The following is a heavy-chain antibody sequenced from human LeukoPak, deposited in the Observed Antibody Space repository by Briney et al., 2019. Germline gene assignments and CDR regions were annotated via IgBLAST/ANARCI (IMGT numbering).Heavy chain of an antibody. V-gene: IGHV3-11*04. Sequence: LSLTCTVSGGSISSSSYYWGWIRQPPGRGLEWVSYISSSGSTIYYADSVKGRFTISRDNVKNSLYLQMNSLRAEDTAVYYCAREWFGEFRETNFDYWGQGTLVTVSS. CDR3: AREWFGEFRETNFDY. D-gene: IGHD3-10*01. J-gene: IGHJ4*02. CDR2: ISSSGSTI. CDR1: GGSISSSSYY.